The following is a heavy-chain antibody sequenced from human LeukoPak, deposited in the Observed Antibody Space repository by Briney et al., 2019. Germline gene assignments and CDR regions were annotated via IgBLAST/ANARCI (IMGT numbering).Heavy chain of an antibody. J-gene: IGHJ3*02. CDR1: GFTFSNYA. V-gene: IGHV3-23*01. D-gene: IGHD2-8*01. CDR3: AKESGFCLNDLCPNDAFDM. CDR2: ISGSGSRT. Sequence: PGGSLRLSCAASGFTFSNYAMNWVRQASGKGLGWVSRISGSGSRTYYADSVKGRFTISRDKSKNTLFLQMNSLRGEDTAVYYCAKESGFCLNDLCPNDAFDMWGQGTMVTISS.